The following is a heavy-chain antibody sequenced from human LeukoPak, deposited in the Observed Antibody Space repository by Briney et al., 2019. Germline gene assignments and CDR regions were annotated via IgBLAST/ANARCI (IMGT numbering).Heavy chain of an antibody. D-gene: IGHD6-25*01. CDR1: GLTLSNHW. Sequence: PGRSHSPARAASGLTLSNHWIRCVRQAPGKGLEWVAKMKQEVSEEYYVDPVKSRVTISRDNAKNSLYLQMNSLRDDDTAVYYCGRYLAAGFDIWGQGTMVTVSS. CDR3: GRYLAAGFDI. CDR2: MKQEVSEE. V-gene: IGHV3-7*04. J-gene: IGHJ3*02.